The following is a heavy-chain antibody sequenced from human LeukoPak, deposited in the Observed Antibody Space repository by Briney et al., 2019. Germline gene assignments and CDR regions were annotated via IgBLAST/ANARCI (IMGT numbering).Heavy chain of an antibody. V-gene: IGHV4-59*01. Sequence: SETLSLTCTVSGDSISSYYWSWIRQPPGKGLEWIGYIYYSGSTNYNPSLKSRVTISIDTSKNQFSLKLSSVTAADTAVYYCARVDYGYRAFDIWGQGTMVTVPS. J-gene: IGHJ3*02. CDR3: ARVDYGYRAFDI. CDR2: IYYSGST. CDR1: GDSISSYY. D-gene: IGHD4-17*01.